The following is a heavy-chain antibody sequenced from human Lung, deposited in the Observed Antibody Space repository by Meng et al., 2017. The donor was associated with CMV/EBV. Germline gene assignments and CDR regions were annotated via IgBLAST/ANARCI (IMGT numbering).Heavy chain of an antibody. V-gene: IGHV4-39*07. CDR1: GGSISSSSYY. D-gene: IGHD2-2*01. J-gene: IGHJ5*02. CDR3: ARGEGYQLLLSGP. CDR2: IYYSGST. Sequence: GSLRLXXTVSGGSISSSSYYWGWIRQPPGKGLEWIGSIYYSGSTYYNPSLKSRVTISVDTSKNQFSLKLSSVTAADTAVYYCARGEGYQLLLSGPWGQGTLVTVSS.